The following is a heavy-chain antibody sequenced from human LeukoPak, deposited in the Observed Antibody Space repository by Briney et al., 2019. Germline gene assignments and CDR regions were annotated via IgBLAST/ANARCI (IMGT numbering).Heavy chain of an antibody. Sequence: ASVKVSCKASGYTFTSYGISWVRQAPGQGLEWMGRISAYNGNTNYAQKLQGRVTMTTDTSTSTAYMELRSLRSGDTAVYYCARVGYYYDSSGHWGFFDYWGQGTLVTVSS. V-gene: IGHV1-18*01. D-gene: IGHD3-22*01. CDR1: GYTFTSYG. J-gene: IGHJ4*02. CDR3: ARVGYYYDSSGHWGFFDY. CDR2: ISAYNGNT.